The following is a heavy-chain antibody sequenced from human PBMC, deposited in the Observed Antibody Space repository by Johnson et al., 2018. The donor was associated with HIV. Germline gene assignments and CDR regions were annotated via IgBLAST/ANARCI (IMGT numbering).Heavy chain of an antibody. J-gene: IGHJ3*02. CDR2: IYSGGRT. D-gene: IGHD5-24*01. Sequence: VLLVESGGGLVQPGGSLRLSCAASGFTVNSNYINWVRQAPGKGLECVSGIYSGGRTYYADSVEGRFTISRDNSKNTLYLQMNNLRAEDTAVYYCARSPVWLRGFDIWGQGTMVTVSS. CDR1: GFTVNSNY. CDR3: ARSPVWLRGFDI. V-gene: IGHV3-66*01.